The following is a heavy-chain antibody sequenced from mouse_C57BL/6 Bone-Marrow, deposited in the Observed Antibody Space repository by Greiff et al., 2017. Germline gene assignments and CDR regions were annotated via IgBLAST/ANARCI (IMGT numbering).Heavy chain of an antibody. J-gene: IGHJ3*01. CDR3: APYGSSYPY. V-gene: IGHV1-59*01. D-gene: IGHD1-1*01. CDR1: GYTFTSYW. CDR2: IDPSDSYT. Sequence: VQLQQPGAELVRPGTSVKLSCKASGYTFTSYWMHWVKQRPGQGLEWIGVIDPSDSYTNYNQKFKGKATLTVDTSSSPAYMQLSSLTSEDSAVYYCAPYGSSYPYWGQGTLVTVSA.